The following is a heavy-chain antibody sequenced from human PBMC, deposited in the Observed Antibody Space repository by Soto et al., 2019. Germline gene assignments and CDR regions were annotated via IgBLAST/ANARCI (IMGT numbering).Heavy chain of an antibody. CDR2: IIPIFGTA. V-gene: IGHV1-69*13. D-gene: IGHD3-22*01. J-gene: IGHJ4*02. Sequence: GASVKVSCKASGGTFSSYAISWVRQAPGQGLEWMGGIIPIFGTANYAQKFQGRVTITADESTSTAYMELSSLRSEDTAVYYCASWHDSSGYYPLRFDYWGQGTLVTVSS. CDR1: GGTFSSYA. CDR3: ASWHDSSGYYPLRFDY.